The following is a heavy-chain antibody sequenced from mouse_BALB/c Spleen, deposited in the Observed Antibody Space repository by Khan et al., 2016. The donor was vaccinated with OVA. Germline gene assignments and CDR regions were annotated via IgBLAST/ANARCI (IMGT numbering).Heavy chain of an antibody. J-gene: IGHJ2*01. CDR2: IRLKSDDYVT. Sequence: EVKVEESGGGLVQPGGSMKLSCVASGFTFSNYWMNWVRQSPEKGLEWVAEIRLKSDDYVTHYAESVKGRLTISSDDSKSSVYLRNHNRRAEYTWMYYCWILLWGQGTTLTVSS. V-gene: IGHV6-6*02. CDR3: WILL. CDR1: GFTFSNYW.